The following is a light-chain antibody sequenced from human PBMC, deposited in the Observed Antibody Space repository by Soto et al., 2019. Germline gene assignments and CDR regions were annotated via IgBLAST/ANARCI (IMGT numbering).Light chain of an antibody. J-gene: IGLJ3*02. CDR3: AAWDDSLLGV. CDR1: SSNIGSNY. CDR2: RNN. Sequence: QSVLTQPPSASGTPGQRVTISCSGSSSNIGSNYVYWYQQLPGTAPKLVIYRNNQRPTGVPDRFSGSKSGTSASLAISGLRSEDEADYYCAAWDDSLLGVFGGGTKLTVL. V-gene: IGLV1-47*01.